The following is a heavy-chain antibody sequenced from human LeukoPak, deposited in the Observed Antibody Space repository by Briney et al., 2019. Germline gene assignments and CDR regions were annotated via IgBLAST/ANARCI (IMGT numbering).Heavy chain of an antibody. D-gene: IGHD5-18*01. V-gene: IGHV3-23*01. J-gene: IGHJ3*02. CDR1: GFTFSSYA. CDR3: ARGGYGGYSYGPGAFDI. Sequence: GGSLRLSCAASGFTFSSYAMSWVRQAPGKGLEWVSAISGSGGSTYYADSVKGRFTISRDNSKNTLYLQMNSLRAEDTAVYYCARGGYGGYSYGPGAFDIWGQGTMVTVSS. CDR2: ISGSGGST.